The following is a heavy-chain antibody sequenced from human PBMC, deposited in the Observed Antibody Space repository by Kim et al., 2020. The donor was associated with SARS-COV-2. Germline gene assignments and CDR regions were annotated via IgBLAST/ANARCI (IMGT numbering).Heavy chain of an antibody. D-gene: IGHD3-3*01. CDR3: AKDRRVFGVRITPDY. CDR2: ISYDGINK. J-gene: IGHJ4*02. Sequence: GGSLRLSCAASGFTFSSYGMHWVRQAPGKGLEWVAVISYDGINKYYEDSVQGRFTISRDNSKNTLYLQMNSLRAEDTAMYYCAKDRRVFGVRITPDYWGQGTLVAVSS. V-gene: IGHV3-30*18. CDR1: GFTFSSYG.